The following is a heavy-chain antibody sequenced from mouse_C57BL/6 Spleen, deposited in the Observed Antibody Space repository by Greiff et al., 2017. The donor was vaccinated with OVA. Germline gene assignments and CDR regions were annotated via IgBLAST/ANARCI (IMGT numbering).Heavy chain of an antibody. J-gene: IGHJ1*03. CDR2: IDPETGGT. Sequence: QVQLQQSGAELVRPGASVTLSCKASGYTFTDYEMHWVKQTPVHGLEWIGAIDPETGGTAYNQKFKGKAILTADKSSSTAYMELRSLTSEDSAVYYCTGRDYAGYFDVWGTGTTVTVSS. V-gene: IGHV1-15*01. CDR3: TGRDYAGYFDV. D-gene: IGHD2-4*01. CDR1: GYTFTDYE.